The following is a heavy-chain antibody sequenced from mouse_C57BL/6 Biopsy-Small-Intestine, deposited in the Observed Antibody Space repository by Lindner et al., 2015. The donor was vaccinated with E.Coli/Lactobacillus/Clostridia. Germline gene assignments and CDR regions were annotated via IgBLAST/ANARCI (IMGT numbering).Heavy chain of an antibody. CDR1: GYAFSSYW. J-gene: IGHJ2*01. CDR2: IYSGDGDT. CDR3: ARRAAQAHYFDY. D-gene: IGHD3-2*02. V-gene: IGHV1-80*01. Sequence: QESGAELVKPGASVKISCKASGYAFSSYWMNWVKQRPGKGLEWIGQIYSGDGDTNYNGKFKDKATLTADKSSSTAYMQLSSLTSEDSAVYFCARRAAQAHYFDYWGQGTTLTVSS.